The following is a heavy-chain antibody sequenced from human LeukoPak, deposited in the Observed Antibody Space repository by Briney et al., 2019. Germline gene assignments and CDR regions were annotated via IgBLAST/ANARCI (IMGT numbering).Heavy chain of an antibody. V-gene: IGHV3-21*01. Sequence: GGSLRLSCAASGFTFSSYSMGWVRQAPGKGMESVSSISSSSSYIYYADSVKGQFNISRDNAKNSLYLQINSLRAEDTAVYYCARDREEGYYGSGSYYTIIYGMDVWGQGTTVTVSS. CDR2: ISSSSSYI. D-gene: IGHD3-10*01. CDR3: ARDREEGYYGSGSYYTIIYGMDV. CDR1: GFTFSSYS. J-gene: IGHJ6*02.